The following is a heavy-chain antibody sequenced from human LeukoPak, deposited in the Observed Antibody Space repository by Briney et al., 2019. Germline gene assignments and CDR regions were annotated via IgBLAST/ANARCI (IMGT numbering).Heavy chain of an antibody. J-gene: IGHJ1*01. Sequence: ASVKVSCKVSGYTLTELSMHWVRQAPGKGLEWMGGFDPEDGETIYAQKFQGRVTMTEDTSTDTAYMELSSLRSEDTAVYYCATRRRGPDTVTKYFQHWGQGTLVTVSS. CDR2: FDPEDGET. V-gene: IGHV1-24*01. D-gene: IGHD4-17*01. CDR3: ATRRRGPDTVTKYFQH. CDR1: GYTLTELS.